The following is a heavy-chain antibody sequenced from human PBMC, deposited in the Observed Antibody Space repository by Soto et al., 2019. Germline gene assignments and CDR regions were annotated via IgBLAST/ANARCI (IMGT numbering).Heavy chain of an antibody. Sequence: SETLSLTCTVSGGSISSYYWSWIRQPPGKGLEWIGYIYYSGSTNYNPSLKSRVTISVDTSKNQFSLKLSSVTAADTAVYYCASNEAPQYFDYRGQGTLVTVSS. CDR2: IYYSGST. CDR1: GGSISSYY. D-gene: IGHD1-1*01. CDR3: ASNEAPQYFDY. J-gene: IGHJ4*02. V-gene: IGHV4-59*01.